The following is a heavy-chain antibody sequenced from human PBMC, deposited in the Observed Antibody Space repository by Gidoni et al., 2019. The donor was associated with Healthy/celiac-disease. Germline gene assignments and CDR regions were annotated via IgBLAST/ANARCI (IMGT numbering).Heavy chain of an antibody. D-gene: IGHD6-6*01. Sequence: QVQLVASGGGVVQPGRSLRLSCAASGFTFRSYAMHWVRQAPGKGLEWVAVISYDGSNKYYADSVKGRFTISRDNSKNTLYLQMNSLRAEDTAVYYCAREGSSSSVVWDYFDYWGQGTLVTVSS. CDR3: AREGSSSSVVWDYFDY. V-gene: IGHV3-30*04. CDR2: ISYDGSNK. J-gene: IGHJ4*02. CDR1: GFTFRSYA.